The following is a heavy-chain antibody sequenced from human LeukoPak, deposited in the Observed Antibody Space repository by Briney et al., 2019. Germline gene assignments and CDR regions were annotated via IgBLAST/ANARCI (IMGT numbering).Heavy chain of an antibody. D-gene: IGHD4-17*01. J-gene: IGHJ4*02. V-gene: IGHV3-48*01. CDR1: GFTFSWYS. CDR2: ISGSSSTI. CDR3: ARGVYGDYELDY. Sequence: PGGSLRLSCAASGFTFSWYSMNWVRQAPGKGLEWVSYISGSSSTIYYADSVKGRFTISRDNAKNSLYLQMNSLRAEDTAVYYCARGVYGDYELDYWGQGTLVTVSS.